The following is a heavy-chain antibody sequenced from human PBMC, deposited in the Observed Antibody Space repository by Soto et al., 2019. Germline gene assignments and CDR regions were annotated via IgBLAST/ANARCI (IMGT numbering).Heavy chain of an antibody. CDR2: ISYDGSNK. CDR3: ARDPLGIVGATLGRGGQIYYFDY. Sequence: GGSLRLSCAASGFTFSSYAMHWVRQAPGKGLEWVAVISYDGSNKYYADSVKGRFTISRDNSKNTLYLQMNSLRAEDTAVYYCARDPLGIVGATLGRGGQIYYFDYWGQGTLVTVSS. J-gene: IGHJ4*02. V-gene: IGHV3-30-3*01. D-gene: IGHD1-26*01. CDR1: GFTFSSYA.